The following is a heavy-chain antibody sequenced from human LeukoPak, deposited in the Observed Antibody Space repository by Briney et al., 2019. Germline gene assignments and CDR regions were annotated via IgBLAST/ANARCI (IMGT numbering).Heavy chain of an antibody. CDR2: ISAYNGNT. J-gene: IGHJ5*02. Sequence: ASVKVSCKASGYTFTSYGISWVRQSPGQGLEWMGWISAYNGNTNYAQKLQGRVTMTTDTSTSTAYMELRSLRSDDTAVYYCARDGSPEILRAVGQAWGQGTLVTVSS. CDR3: ARDGSPEILRAVGQA. CDR1: GYTFTSYG. D-gene: IGHD3-10*01. V-gene: IGHV1-18*01.